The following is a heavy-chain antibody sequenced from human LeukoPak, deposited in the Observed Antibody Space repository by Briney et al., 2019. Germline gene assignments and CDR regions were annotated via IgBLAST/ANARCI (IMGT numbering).Heavy chain of an antibody. CDR2: MFPDGRT. CDR3: ARTNPVYGDYDY. J-gene: IGHJ4*02. V-gene: IGHV3-53*01. CDR1: GFSVNDNY. D-gene: IGHD4-17*01. Sequence: GGSLRFSCAVSGFSVNDNYMSWVRQAPGKWLQWVSVMFPDGRTYYADSVKGRFTISRDLARNTLLLQMHSLRADDTAVHYCARTNPVYGDYDYWGQGTLVTVSS.